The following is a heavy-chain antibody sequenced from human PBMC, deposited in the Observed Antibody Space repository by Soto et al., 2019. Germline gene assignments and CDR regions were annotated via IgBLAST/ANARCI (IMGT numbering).Heavy chain of an antibody. J-gene: IGHJ6*02. CDR1: GYTFTSYG. D-gene: IGHD6-6*01. Sequence: ASVKVSCKASGYTFTSYGISWVRQAPGQGLEWMGWISAYNGNTNYAQKLQGRVTMTTDTSTSTAYMELRSLRSDDTAVYYCAGFRYSSSYYSYGMDVWGQGTTVTVSS. CDR2: ISAYNGNT. CDR3: AGFRYSSSYYSYGMDV. V-gene: IGHV1-18*04.